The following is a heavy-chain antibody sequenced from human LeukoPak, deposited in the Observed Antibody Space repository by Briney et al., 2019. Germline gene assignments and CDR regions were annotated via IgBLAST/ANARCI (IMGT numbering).Heavy chain of an antibody. Sequence: GGSLRLSCAASGFTFSSYSVNWVRQAPGKGLEWVSSISSSSYIYYADSVKGRFTISRDNAKNSLYLQMNSLRAEDTAVYYCARNVDTAMVAYFDYWGQGTLVTVSS. J-gene: IGHJ4*02. V-gene: IGHV3-21*01. CDR2: ISSSSYI. D-gene: IGHD5-18*01. CDR3: ARNVDTAMVAYFDY. CDR1: GFTFSSYS.